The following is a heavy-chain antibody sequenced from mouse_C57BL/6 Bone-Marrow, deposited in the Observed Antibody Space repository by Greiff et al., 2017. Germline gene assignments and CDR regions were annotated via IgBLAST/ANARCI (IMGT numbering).Heavy chain of an antibody. J-gene: IGHJ3*01. CDR1: GYTFTNYY. CDR3: ARGGSDWAWLAY. D-gene: IGHD4-1*01. V-gene: IGHV1-19*01. CDR2: INPYNGGT. Sequence: VQLQQSGPVLVKPGASVKMSCKASGYTFTNYYMTWVKQSPGKSLEWIGVINPYNGGTSYTEKFKGTATLTVDKSSSTAYLALNSLTSEDSAVXYSARGGSDWAWLAYWGQGTLVTVSA.